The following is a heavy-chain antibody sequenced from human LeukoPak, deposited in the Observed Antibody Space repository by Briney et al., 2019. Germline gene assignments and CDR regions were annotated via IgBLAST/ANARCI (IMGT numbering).Heavy chain of an antibody. J-gene: IGHJ5*02. V-gene: IGHV4-34*01. D-gene: IGHD1-1*01. CDR3: ARGRTSRGYNWFDP. CDR2: INHSGST. CDR1: GGSFSGYY. Sequence: LETLSLTCAVYGGSFSGYYWSWIRQPPGKGLEWIGEINHSGSTNYNPSLKSRVTISVDTSKNQFSLKLSSVTAADTAVYYCARGRTSRGYNWFDPWGQGTLVTVS.